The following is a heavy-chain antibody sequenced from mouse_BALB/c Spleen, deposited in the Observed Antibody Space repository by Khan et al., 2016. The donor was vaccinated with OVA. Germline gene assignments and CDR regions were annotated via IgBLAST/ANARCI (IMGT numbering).Heavy chain of an antibody. CDR2: VDPFSGGT. CDR1: GYSFTSYY. CDR3: TANGYGARFTY. J-gene: IGHJ3*01. D-gene: IGHD2-2*01. V-gene: IGHV1S135*01. Sequence: MQLEESGPELMKPGASVKISCKASGYSFTSYYLHWVMQSHGQSLEWIGYVDPFSGGTTYNQKFKGKATLTVDKSSSTAYMHLSNMTSEDTAVDYCTANGYGARFTYWGQGTLVTVSA.